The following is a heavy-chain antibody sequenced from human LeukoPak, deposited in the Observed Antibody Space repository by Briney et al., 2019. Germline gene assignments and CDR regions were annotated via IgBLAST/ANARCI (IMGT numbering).Heavy chain of an antibody. CDR1: NASISSNTYY. Sequence: SETLSLTCTVSNASISSNTYYRAWIRQPPGKGLEYIGSINYRGSTYYNPSLKSHVTLSVDTSKNQFSLKLNSVTAADTAVYYCATYKYDYVWGNQHFDYWGQGTLVAVS. CDR3: ATYKYDYVWGNQHFDY. D-gene: IGHD3-16*01. J-gene: IGHJ4*02. CDR2: INYRGST. V-gene: IGHV4-39*07.